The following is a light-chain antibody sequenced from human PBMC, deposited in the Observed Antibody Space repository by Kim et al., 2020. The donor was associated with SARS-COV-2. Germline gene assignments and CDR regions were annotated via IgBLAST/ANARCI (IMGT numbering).Light chain of an antibody. Sequence: PGKTARITCGGNNIGSKSVHWYQQKPGQAPVLVIYYDSDQPSGIPERFSGSNSGNTATLTISRVEAGDEADYYCQVWDSSSDLVVFGGGTQLTVL. CDR1: NIGSKS. CDR3: QVWDSSSDLVV. J-gene: IGLJ2*01. V-gene: IGLV3-21*04. CDR2: YDS.